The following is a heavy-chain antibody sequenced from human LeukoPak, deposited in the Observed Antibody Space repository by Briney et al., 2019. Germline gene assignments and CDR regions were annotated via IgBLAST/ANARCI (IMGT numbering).Heavy chain of an antibody. CDR1: GFTFSGYW. J-gene: IGHJ4*02. V-gene: IGHV3-7*01. Sequence: GGSLRLSCAASGFTFSGYWMSWVRQAPGKGLEWVASIKPDGSEKYYVDSVRGRFTISRDNAKNSLYLQMSSLRAEDTAVYYCLAGGGYWGQGTLVTVSS. CDR2: IKPDGSEK. D-gene: IGHD3-10*01. CDR3: LAGGGY.